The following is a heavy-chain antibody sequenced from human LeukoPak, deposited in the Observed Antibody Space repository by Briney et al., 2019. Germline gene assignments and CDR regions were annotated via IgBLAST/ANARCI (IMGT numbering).Heavy chain of an antibody. CDR2: IYYSGST. CDR1: GGSISSGGYY. CDR3: ARDSGSYPYYFDY. J-gene: IGHJ4*02. D-gene: IGHD1-26*01. V-gene: IGHV4-31*03. Sequence: PSQTLSPTCTVSGGSISSGGYYWSWIRQHPGKGLEWIGYIYYSGSTYYNPSLKSRVTISVDTSKNQFSLKLSSVTAADTAVYYCARDSGSYPYYFDYWGQGTLVTVSS.